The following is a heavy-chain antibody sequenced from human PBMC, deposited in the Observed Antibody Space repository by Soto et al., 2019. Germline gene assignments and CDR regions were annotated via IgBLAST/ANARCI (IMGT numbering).Heavy chain of an antibody. CDR2: IYYSGST. Sequence: SETLSLTCTVSGGSISSYYWSWIRQPPGKGLEWIGYIYYSGSTNYNPSLKSRVTISVDTSKNQFSLKLSSVTAADTAVYYCARSLGYCSSTSCSFRGSIWGQGTRGTVSA. CDR1: GGSISSYY. V-gene: IGHV4-59*01. CDR3: ARSLGYCSSTSCSFRGSI. J-gene: IGHJ4*02. D-gene: IGHD2-2*01.